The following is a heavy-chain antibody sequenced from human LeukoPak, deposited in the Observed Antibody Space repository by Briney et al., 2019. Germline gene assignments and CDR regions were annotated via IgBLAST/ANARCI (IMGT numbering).Heavy chain of an antibody. CDR3: ARDKKSCSGATCYSATTVSFYYGMDV. Sequence: SVKVSCRASGGAVSSYAINWERQAPGRGLEWMGRIIPILPISTYAQRFQGRVTITADKSTSTVYMELHSLRSEDTALYYCARDKKSCSGATCYSATTVSFYYGMDVWGQGTTVTVSS. CDR1: GGAVSSYA. V-gene: IGHV1-69*04. D-gene: IGHD2-15*01. CDR2: IIPILPIS. J-gene: IGHJ6*02.